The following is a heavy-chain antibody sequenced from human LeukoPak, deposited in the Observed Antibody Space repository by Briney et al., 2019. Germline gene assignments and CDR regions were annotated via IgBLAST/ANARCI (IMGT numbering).Heavy chain of an antibody. CDR2: IDSDGSTT. V-gene: IGHV3-74*01. J-gene: IGHJ4*02. D-gene: IGHD3-22*01. Sequence: GGSLRLSCAGSGFTFSSHWIGWVRQAPGKGLVWVSRIDSDGSTTSYADSVKGRFTISRDNAKNTLYLQMNSLRAEDTAVYYCARSVYDSGGYYRVLDYWGQGTLVTVSS. CDR3: ARSVYDSGGYYRVLDY. CDR1: GFTFSSHW.